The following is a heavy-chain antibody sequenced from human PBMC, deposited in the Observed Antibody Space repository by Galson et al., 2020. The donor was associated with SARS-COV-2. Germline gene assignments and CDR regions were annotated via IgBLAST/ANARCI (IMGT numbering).Heavy chain of an antibody. CDR3: TTDNQIVVVLPSPSPGTLQP. Sequence: PGGSLRLSCAASGFTFSNAWMSWVRQAPGKGLEWVGRIKSKTDGGTTDYAAPVKGRFTISRDDSKNTLYLQMNSLKTEDTAVYYCTTDNQIVVVLPSPSPGTLQPWGQGTLVTVSS. V-gene: IGHV3-15*01. D-gene: IGHD3-22*01. J-gene: IGHJ5*02. CDR1: GFTFSNAW. CDR2: IKSKTDGGTT.